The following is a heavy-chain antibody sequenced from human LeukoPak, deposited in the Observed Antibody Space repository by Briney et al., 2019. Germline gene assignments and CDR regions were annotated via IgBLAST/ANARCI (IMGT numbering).Heavy chain of an antibody. J-gene: IGHJ2*01. CDR2: ISSGSDYT. D-gene: IGHD3-10*01. CDR1: GFSFSSHG. V-gene: IGHV3-23*01. Sequence: GGSLRLSCAASGFSFSSHGMSWVRQAPWKGTEWVSSISSGSDYTFYADSVKGRFTISRDNSKNTLYLQMNSLRAGDTAIYHCAKIGVIGNWFYDVWGRGTLVTVS. CDR3: AKIGVIGNWFYDV.